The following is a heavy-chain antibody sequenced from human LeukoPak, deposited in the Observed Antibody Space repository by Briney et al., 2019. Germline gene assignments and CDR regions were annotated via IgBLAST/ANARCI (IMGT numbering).Heavy chain of an antibody. CDR1: GGSISSYY. Sequence: PSETLSLTCTVSGGSISSYYWSWIRQPPGKGLEWIGYIYYSGSTNYNPSLKSRVTISVDTSKNQFSLKLSSVTAADTAVYYCARRDLTGSPGWFDPWGQGTLVTVSS. V-gene: IGHV4-59*08. CDR2: IYYSGST. J-gene: IGHJ5*02. CDR3: ARRDLTGSPGWFDP. D-gene: IGHD3-9*01.